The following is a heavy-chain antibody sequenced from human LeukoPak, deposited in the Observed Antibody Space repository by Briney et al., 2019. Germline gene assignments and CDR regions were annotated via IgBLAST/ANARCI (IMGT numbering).Heavy chain of an antibody. CDR2: IIPNNGGT. V-gene: IGHV1-2*06. D-gene: IGHD3-3*01. Sequence: GASVRVSCKASGYTFTAYYIHWVRQAPGQGLEWTGRIIPNNGGTNYAQKFQGRVTMTRDTSINTAYMELSSLRSDDTAVYYCARDLTIFGYYYMDVWGKGTTVTVSS. J-gene: IGHJ6*03. CDR3: ARDLTIFGYYYMDV. CDR1: GYTFTAYY.